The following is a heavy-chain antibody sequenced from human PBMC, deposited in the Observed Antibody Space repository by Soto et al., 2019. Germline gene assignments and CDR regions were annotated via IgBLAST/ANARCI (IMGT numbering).Heavy chain of an antibody. V-gene: IGHV5-10-1*01. Sequence: GESLKISCKGSGYSFTSYWISWVRQMPGKGLEWMGRIDPSDSYTNYSPSFQGHVTISADKSISTAYLQWSSLKASDTAMYYCAAQYSSSWNYYYYGMDVWGRGTTVTVS. CDR1: GYSFTSYW. CDR3: AAQYSSSWNYYYYGMDV. D-gene: IGHD6-13*01. J-gene: IGHJ6*02. CDR2: IDPSDSYT.